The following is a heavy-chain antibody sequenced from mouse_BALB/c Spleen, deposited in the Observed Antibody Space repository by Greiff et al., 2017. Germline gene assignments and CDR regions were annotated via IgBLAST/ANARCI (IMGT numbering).Heavy chain of an antibody. Sequence: EVKVVESGGGLVKPGGSLKLSCAASGFTFSSYAMSWVRQTPEKRLEWVASISSGGSTYYPDSVKGRFTISRDNARNILYLQMSSLRSEDTAMYYCAREGNAPFGYWGQGTTLTVSS. V-gene: IGHV5-6-5*01. CDR1: GFTFSSYA. CDR2: ISSGGST. CDR3: AREGNAPFGY. J-gene: IGHJ2*01.